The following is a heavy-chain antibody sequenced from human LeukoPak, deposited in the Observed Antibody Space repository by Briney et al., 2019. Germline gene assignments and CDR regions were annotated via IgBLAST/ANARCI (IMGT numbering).Heavy chain of an antibody. J-gene: IGHJ3*02. CDR3: ARTYYYDSSGYSQDAFDI. CDR2: INHSGST. V-gene: IGHV4-34*01. Sequence: SETLSLTCAVYGGSLSGYYWSWIRQPPGKGLEWIGEINHSGSTNYNPSLKSRVTISVDTSKNQFSLKLSSVTAADTAVYYCARTYYYDSSGYSQDAFDIWGQGTMVTVSS. CDR1: GGSLSGYY. D-gene: IGHD3-22*01.